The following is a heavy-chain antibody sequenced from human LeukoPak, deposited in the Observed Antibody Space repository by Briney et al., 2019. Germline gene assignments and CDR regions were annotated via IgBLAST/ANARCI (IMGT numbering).Heavy chain of an antibody. V-gene: IGHV3-23*01. CDR3: AKDHRYDSSGYYYEVDYFDY. CDR2: ISGSGGST. Sequence: GGSLRLSCAASGFTFDDYGMSWVRQAPGKGLEWVSAISGSGGSTYYADSVKGRFTISRDNSKNTLYLQMNSLRAEDTAVYYCAKDHRYDSSGYYYEVDYFDYWGQGTLVTVSS. J-gene: IGHJ4*02. CDR1: GFTFDDYG. D-gene: IGHD3-22*01.